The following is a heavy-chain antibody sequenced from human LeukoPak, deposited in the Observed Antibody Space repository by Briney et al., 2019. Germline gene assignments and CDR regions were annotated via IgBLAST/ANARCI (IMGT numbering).Heavy chain of an antibody. Sequence: GGSLRLSCAASGFTVSSNYMSWVRQAPGKGLEWVSVIYSGGSTYYADSVKGRFTISRDNSKNTPYLQMNSLRAEDTAVYYCATMQQLTVDYWGQGTLVTVSS. D-gene: IGHD6-13*01. CDR1: GFTVSSNY. CDR3: ATMQQLTVDY. CDR2: IYSGGST. J-gene: IGHJ4*02. V-gene: IGHV3-53*01.